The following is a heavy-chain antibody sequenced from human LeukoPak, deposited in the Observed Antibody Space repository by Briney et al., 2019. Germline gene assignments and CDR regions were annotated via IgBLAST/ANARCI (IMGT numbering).Heavy chain of an antibody. Sequence: GGSLRLSCAASGFTFSSYDMHWVRQATGKGLEWVSVIGTAGDTYYPGSVKGRFTISRENAKNSLYLQMNSLRAGDTAVYYCARSSYGSGSYSWGQGTLVTVSS. CDR1: GFTFSSYD. D-gene: IGHD3-10*01. CDR3: ARSSYGSGSYS. J-gene: IGHJ5*02. V-gene: IGHV3-13*01. CDR2: IGTAGDT.